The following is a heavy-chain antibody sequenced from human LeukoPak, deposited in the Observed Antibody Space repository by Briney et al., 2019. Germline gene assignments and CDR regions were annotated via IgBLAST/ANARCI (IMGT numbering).Heavy chain of an antibody. CDR1: GFTFDDYG. D-gene: IGHD2/OR15-2a*01. CDR3: ARDRFLRRPEPAEY. CDR2: INWNGGST. V-gene: IGHV3-20*04. J-gene: IGHJ4*02. Sequence: GGSLRLSCAASGFTFDDYGMSWVRQAPGKGLEWVSSINWNGGSTGYADSVKGRFTISRDNAKNSLYLQMNSLRAEDTALYYCARDRFLRRPEPAEYWGQGTLVTVSS.